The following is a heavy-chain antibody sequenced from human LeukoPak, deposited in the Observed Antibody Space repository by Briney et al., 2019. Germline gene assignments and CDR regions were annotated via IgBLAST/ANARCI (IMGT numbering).Heavy chain of an antibody. CDR2: ISTYDDNT. CDR3: ARVNEVGGTLYWFDP. CDR1: GYTFTSYG. D-gene: IGHD1-26*01. Sequence: ASVKVSCKASGYTFTSYGISWVRQAPGQGLEWMGWISTYDDNTNYPQKLQGRVTMTTDTSTSTAHMELRSLKSDDTAVYYCARVNEVGGTLYWFDPWGQGTLVTVSS. J-gene: IGHJ5*02. V-gene: IGHV1-18*01.